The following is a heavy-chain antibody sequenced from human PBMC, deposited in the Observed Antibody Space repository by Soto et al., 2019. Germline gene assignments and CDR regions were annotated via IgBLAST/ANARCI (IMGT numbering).Heavy chain of an antibody. CDR2: IKSKPDGGTR. J-gene: IGHJ4*02. D-gene: IGHD3-22*01. CDR3: IYYYDSGNYHGY. Sequence: GSLRLSCAASGFTFSNAWMNWVRQAPGKGLEWVGRIKSKPDGGTRDYAAPVKGRFTISRDDSKNTLYLQMNSLKTEDTAVYHCIYYYDSGNYHGYWGQGTLVTVSS. CDR1: GFTFSNAW. V-gene: IGHV3-15*07.